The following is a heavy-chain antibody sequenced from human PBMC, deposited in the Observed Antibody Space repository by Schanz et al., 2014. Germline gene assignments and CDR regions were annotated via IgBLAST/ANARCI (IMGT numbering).Heavy chain of an antibody. CDR1: GFIFSNHG. Sequence: QAELVESGGGVVQPGGSLRLSCEASGFIFSNHGMNWVRQAPGKGLEWVAFIRYDGSNNYYADSVKGRFTISRDNSKNTLYLQMNSLRAEDTAVYYCAKVETYYDILTGYQFAMDVWGQGTTVIVSS. J-gene: IGHJ6*02. CDR2: IRYDGSNN. V-gene: IGHV3-30*02. CDR3: AKVETYYDILTGYQFAMDV. D-gene: IGHD3-9*01.